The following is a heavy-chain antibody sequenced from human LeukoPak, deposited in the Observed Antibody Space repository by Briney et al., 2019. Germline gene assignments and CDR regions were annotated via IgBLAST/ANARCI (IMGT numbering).Heavy chain of an antibody. CDR3: AKDRLRYFDWLDHFDY. CDR1: GFTFSSYA. CDR2: ISGSGGST. Sequence: GGSLRLSCAASGFTFSSYAMSWVRQAPGKGLEWVSAISGSGGSTYYADSVKGRFTISRDNSENTLYLQMNSLRAEDTAVYYCAKDRLRYFDWLDHFDYWGQGTLVTVSS. V-gene: IGHV3-23*01. D-gene: IGHD3-9*01. J-gene: IGHJ4*02.